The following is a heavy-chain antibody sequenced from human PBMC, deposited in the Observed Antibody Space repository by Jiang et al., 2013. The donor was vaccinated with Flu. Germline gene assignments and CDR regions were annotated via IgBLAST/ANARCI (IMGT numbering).Heavy chain of an antibody. V-gene: IGHV3-30*18. CDR3: AKHYYDSSGYYYRYLVDY. Sequence: GRSLRLSCAASGFTFSSYGMHWVRQAPGKGLEWVAVISYDGSNKYYADSVKGRFTISRDNSKNTLYLQMNSLRAEDTAVYYCAKHYYDSSGYYYRYLVDYWGQGTLVTVSS. J-gene: IGHJ4*02. CDR2: ISYDGSNK. CDR1: GFTFSSYG. D-gene: IGHD3-22*01.